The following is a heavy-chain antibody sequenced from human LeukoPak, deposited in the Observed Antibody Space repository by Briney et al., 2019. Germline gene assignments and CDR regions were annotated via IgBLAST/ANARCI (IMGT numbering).Heavy chain of an antibody. V-gene: IGHV3-7*03. CDR1: GFTFSSYW. Sequence: GGSLRLSCAASGFTFSSYWMSWVRQAPGKGLEWVANIKQDGSEKYYVDSVKGGFTISRDNAKNSLYLQMNSLRAEDTAVYYCARDMRQRILRYFDWGAFDIWGQGTMVTVSS. J-gene: IGHJ3*02. D-gene: IGHD3-9*01. CDR3: ARDMRQRILRYFDWGAFDI. CDR2: IKQDGSEK.